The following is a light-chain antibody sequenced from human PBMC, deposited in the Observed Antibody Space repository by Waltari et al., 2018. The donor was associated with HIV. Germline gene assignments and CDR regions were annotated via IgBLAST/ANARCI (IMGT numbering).Light chain of an antibody. CDR1: QNFNNF. CDR2: DAP. V-gene: IGKV3-11*01. CDR3: QQRYSWPLI. Sequence: DIVLTQSPATLSLSPGERATLSCRASQNFNNFLACYQQTPGQAPRLLSYDAPNRAPGTPARFSGSGSGTDFTLTISSLEPEELANYYCQQRYSWPLICGGGTKVEIK. J-gene: IGKJ4*01.